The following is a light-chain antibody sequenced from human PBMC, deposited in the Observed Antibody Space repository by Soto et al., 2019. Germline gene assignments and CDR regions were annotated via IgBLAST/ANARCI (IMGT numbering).Light chain of an antibody. Sequence: DIQMTQSPSTLSASVGDRVAITCRASQSISSWLAWYQQKPGKAPKLLIYKASVLESGVPSRFGGSGSGTEFTLTISSLQPDDSATYYCQQYSIYPLTFGGGTKVEI. CDR2: KAS. J-gene: IGKJ4*01. CDR1: QSISSW. V-gene: IGKV1-5*03. CDR3: QQYSIYPLT.